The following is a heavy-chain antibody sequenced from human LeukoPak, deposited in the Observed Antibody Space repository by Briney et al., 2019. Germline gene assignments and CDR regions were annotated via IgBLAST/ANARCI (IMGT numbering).Heavy chain of an antibody. J-gene: IGHJ4*02. Sequence: SVKVSCKASGGTFSSYAISWVRQAPGQGLEWMGGIIPIFGTANYAQKFQGRVTITADESTSTAYMELSSLRSEDTAVYYCAREGEDIVVVPAAAEVHYFDYWGQGTLVTVSS. CDR1: GGTFSSYA. V-gene: IGHV1-69*13. CDR2: IIPIFGTA. CDR3: AREGEDIVVVPAAAEVHYFDY. D-gene: IGHD2-2*01.